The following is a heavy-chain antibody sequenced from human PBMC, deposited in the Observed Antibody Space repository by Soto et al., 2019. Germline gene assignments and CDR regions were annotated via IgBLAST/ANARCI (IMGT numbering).Heavy chain of an antibody. CDR2: FDPEDGET. CDR3: ATVGDKIAGAGTDAFDL. J-gene: IGHJ3*01. D-gene: IGHD6-13*01. Sequence: ASVKVSCKVSGYTLTELSMHWVRQAPGKGLEWMGGFDPEDGETIYAQKFQGRVTMTEDTSTDTAYMELSSLRSEDTAVYYCATVGDKIAGAGTDAFDLCGQGTMVTVSS. CDR1: GYTLTELS. V-gene: IGHV1-24*01.